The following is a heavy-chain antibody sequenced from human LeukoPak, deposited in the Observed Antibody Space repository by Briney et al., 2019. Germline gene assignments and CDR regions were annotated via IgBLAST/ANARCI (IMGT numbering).Heavy chain of an antibody. V-gene: IGHV3-48*01. J-gene: IGHJ4*02. Sequence: GGSLRLSCAASGFTFSSYSMNWVRQAPGKGLEWVSYISSSSSTIYYADSVKGRFTISRDNAKNSLYLQMNSLRAEDTAVYYCARDFTVYFDYWGQGTLVTVSS. CDR1: GFTFSSYS. CDR3: ARDFTVYFDY. D-gene: IGHD4-11*01. CDR2: ISSSSSTI.